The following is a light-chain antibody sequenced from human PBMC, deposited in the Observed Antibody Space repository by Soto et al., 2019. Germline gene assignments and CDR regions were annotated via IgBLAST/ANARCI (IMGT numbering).Light chain of an antibody. J-gene: IGKJ1*01. CDR1: QSVSSSY. CDR3: HQYGKSPST. CDR2: DAS. V-gene: IGKV3-20*01. Sequence: EIVLTQSPGTLSFSPGERATLSCRASQSVSSSYLAWYQQKPGQAPRLLIYDASSRATGIPDRFSGSGSGTDFTLTISRLEPEDFAVYYCHQYGKSPSTFGQGTKVDIK.